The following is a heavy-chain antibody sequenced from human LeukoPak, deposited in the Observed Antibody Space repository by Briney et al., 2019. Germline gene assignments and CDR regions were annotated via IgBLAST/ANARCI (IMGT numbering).Heavy chain of an antibody. V-gene: IGHV3-72*01. D-gene: IGHD6-6*01. CDR2: TRNKANSYTT. CDR1: GFTFSDHY. Sequence: GGSLRLSCAASGFTFSDHYMDWVRQAPGKGLEWVGRTRNKANSYTTEYAASVKGRFTISRDDSKNSLYLQMNSLKTEDTAVYYCARLTRLSTSPDRYYLDYWGQGTLVTVSS. CDR3: ARLTRLSTSPDRYYLDY. J-gene: IGHJ4*02.